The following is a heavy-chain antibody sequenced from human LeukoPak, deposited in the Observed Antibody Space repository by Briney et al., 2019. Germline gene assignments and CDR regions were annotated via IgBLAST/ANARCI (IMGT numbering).Heavy chain of an antibody. CDR1: GFTFSDYY. Sequence: GGSLRLSCAASGFTFSDYYMTWIRQAPGKGLEWVLYISSSGSTIYYADSVKGRFTISRDNAKNSLSLQMNSLRAEDTAVYYCANFGITMVRGVIMDVWGKGTTVTISS. V-gene: IGHV3-11*04. CDR2: ISSSGSTI. CDR3: ANFGITMVRGVIMDV. J-gene: IGHJ6*03. D-gene: IGHD3-10*01.